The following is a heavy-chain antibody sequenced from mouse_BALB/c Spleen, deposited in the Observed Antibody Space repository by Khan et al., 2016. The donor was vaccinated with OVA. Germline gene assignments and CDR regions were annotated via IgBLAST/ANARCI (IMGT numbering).Heavy chain of an antibody. D-gene: IGHD2-2*01. Sequence: VQLKESGPGLVAPSQSLSITCTVSGSSSTSYGVSWARQTPGKGLEWLGVIWSDGNTNYHSSLKSRLTITKDNSKSQVLLKLNSLQTDDTATYYCALIFYGYDWFAYWGQGTLVTVSA. J-gene: IGHJ3*01. V-gene: IGHV2-3*01. CDR3: ALIFYGYDWFAY. CDR2: IWSDGNT. CDR1: GSSSTSYG.